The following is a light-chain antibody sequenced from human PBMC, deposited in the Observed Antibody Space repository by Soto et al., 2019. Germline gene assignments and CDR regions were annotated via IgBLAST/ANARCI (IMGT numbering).Light chain of an antibody. CDR1: SSDVGGYDY. CDR3: SSYTSTSSDV. CDR2: EVS. J-gene: IGLJ1*01. Sequence: QSVLTQPASVSGSPGQSITISCSGSSSDVGGYDYVSWYQQQPGKAPKLMIFEVSNRPSGVSNRFSGSKSGNTASLTISGLQAEDEAEYYCSSYTSTSSDVFGTGTKLTVL. V-gene: IGLV2-14*01.